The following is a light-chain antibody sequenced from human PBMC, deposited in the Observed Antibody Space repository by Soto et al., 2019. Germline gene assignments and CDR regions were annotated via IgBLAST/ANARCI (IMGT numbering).Light chain of an antibody. J-gene: IGLJ1*01. CDR1: SSDVGGYNY. CDR2: DVS. V-gene: IGLV2-14*03. Sequence: QSALTQPASVSGSPGQSITISCTGTSSDVGGYNYVSWYQQHPGKAPKLMIYDVSNRPSGVSNRFSGSKSGNTASLTISGLQAEDEADYECSSFKVFGTGTKVTVL. CDR3: SSFKV.